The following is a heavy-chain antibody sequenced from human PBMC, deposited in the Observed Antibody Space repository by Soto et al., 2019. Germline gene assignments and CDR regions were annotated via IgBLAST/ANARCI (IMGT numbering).Heavy chain of an antibody. V-gene: IGHV1-69*01. Sequence: QVQLVQSGAEVKKPGSSVKVSCKASGGTFSSYSINWVRQAPGQGLEWMGGIIPIFGTANYAQKFQGRVTLTADESTSTAHMELSSLRNEDTAVYYCARPFQSGPGGWYFELWGRGTLVTVSS. D-gene: IGHD3-16*01. CDR3: ARPFQSGPGGWYFEL. CDR1: GGTFSSYS. J-gene: IGHJ2*01. CDR2: IIPIFGTA.